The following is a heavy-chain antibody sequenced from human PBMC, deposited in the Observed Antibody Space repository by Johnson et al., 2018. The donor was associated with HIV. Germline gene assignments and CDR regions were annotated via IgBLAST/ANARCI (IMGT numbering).Heavy chain of an antibody. D-gene: IGHD1-26*01. V-gene: IGHV3-30*04. CDR1: GFTFSSYA. Sequence: QVQLVESGGGVVQPGRSLRLSCAASGFTFSSYAMHWVRQAPGKGLEWVAVISYDASNKYYADSVKGRFTISRDNSKNTLYLQMNSLRTEDTAVYYCAKGRWEATTYDDAFDIWGQGTMVTVSS. CDR2: ISYDASNK. J-gene: IGHJ3*02. CDR3: AKGRWEATTYDDAFDI.